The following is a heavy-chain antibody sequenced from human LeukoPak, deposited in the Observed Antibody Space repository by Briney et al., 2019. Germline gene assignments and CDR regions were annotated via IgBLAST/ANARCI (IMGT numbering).Heavy chain of an antibody. J-gene: IGHJ4*02. Sequence: GESLRLSCAASGFSFTTYWMSWVRQAPGKGLEWVANIKQDGTEKYYVDSVKGRFTISRDNAKNSLYLQMNSLRAEDTAVYYCARGGEGSGWYESDCWGQGTLVTVSS. CDR3: ARGGEGSGWYESDC. CDR2: IKQDGTEK. D-gene: IGHD6-19*01. CDR1: GFSFTTYW. V-gene: IGHV3-7*01.